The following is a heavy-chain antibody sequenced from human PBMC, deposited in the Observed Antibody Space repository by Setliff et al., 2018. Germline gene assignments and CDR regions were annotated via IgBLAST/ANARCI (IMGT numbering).Heavy chain of an antibody. CDR3: AGTPARGTTWLSPFDY. Sequence: PSETLSLTCTVSGGSISPYFWSWIRQPPGKGLEWIGYIYNSGSTNYNPSLKSRVTISVDTSKNQISLKLTSVTAADTALYYCAGTPARGTTWLSPFDYWGQGTLVTVSS. V-gene: IGHV4-59*08. CDR1: GGSISPYF. J-gene: IGHJ4*02. CDR2: IYNSGST. D-gene: IGHD5-12*01.